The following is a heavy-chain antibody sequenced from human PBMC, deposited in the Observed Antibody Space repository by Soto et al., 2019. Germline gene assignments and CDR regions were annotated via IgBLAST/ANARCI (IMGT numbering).Heavy chain of an antibody. CDR1: GGTFSSYR. V-gene: IGHV1-69*13. CDR3: ARDSGAKLSSS. D-gene: IGHD6-13*01. Sequence: VASVNVSCKSSGGTFSSYRMNWVRQAPGQGLEWVGGIVPIYRTADYAQKFQGRVTITADESARTAYLEVRSLKSQDTAVYYCARDSGAKLSSSWGQGTLVTVSS. J-gene: IGHJ4*02. CDR2: IVPIYRTA.